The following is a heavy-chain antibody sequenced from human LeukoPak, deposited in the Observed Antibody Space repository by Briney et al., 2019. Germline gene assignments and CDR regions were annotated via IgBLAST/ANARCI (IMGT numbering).Heavy chain of an antibody. V-gene: IGHV4-38-2*02. Sequence: SETLSLTCTVSGYSISSGYYWGWIRQPPGKGLEWIGSIYHSGSTYYNPSLKSRVTISVDTSKNQFSLKLSSVTAADTAVYYCARSYRSPFDPWGQGTLVTVSS. J-gene: IGHJ5*02. CDR2: IYHSGST. CDR3: ARSYRSPFDP. CDR1: GYSISSGYY.